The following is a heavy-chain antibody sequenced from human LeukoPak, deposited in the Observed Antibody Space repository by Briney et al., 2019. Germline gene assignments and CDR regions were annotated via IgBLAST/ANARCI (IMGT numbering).Heavy chain of an antibody. CDR1: GFTFSSYG. D-gene: IGHD1-26*01. Sequence: GRSLRLSCAASGFTFSSYGMSWVRQAPGKGLEWVSAISGSGGTTYYADSVKGRFTVSRDNSENTLYLQMNSLRAEDTAVYFCAKAHAEGYYFDYWGQGTLVSVSS. CDR2: ISGSGGTT. V-gene: IGHV3-23*01. J-gene: IGHJ4*02. CDR3: AKAHAEGYYFDY.